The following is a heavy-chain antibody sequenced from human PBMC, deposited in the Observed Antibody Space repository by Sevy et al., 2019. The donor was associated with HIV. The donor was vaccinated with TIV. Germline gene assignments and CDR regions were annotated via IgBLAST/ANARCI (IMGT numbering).Heavy chain of an antibody. D-gene: IGHD3-3*01. Sequence: GGSLRLSCSASGFTFSGSALHWVRQAPGKGLEYVSVISSSGSSEYYAESVRGRLTIPRDNSKNTLYLQLRGLRAEDTAVYYCVKDSIFYDSSSGYRPFYYYGMDVWGQGTSVTVSS. V-gene: IGHV3-64D*09. CDR3: VKDSIFYDSSSGYRPFYYYGMDV. CDR1: GFTFSGSA. CDR2: ISSSGSSE. J-gene: IGHJ6*02.